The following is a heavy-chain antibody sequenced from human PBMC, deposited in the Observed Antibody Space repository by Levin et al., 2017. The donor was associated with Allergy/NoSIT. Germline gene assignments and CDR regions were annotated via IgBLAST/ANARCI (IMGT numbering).Heavy chain of an antibody. CDR3: STTDFWSGYYGPRDAFDI. CDR1: GFTFGDYA. Sequence: GGSLRLSCTASGFTFGDYAMSWFRQAPGKGLEWVGFIRSKAYGGTTEYAASVKGRFTISRDDSKSIAYLQMNSLKTEDTAVYYCSTTDFWSGYYGPRDAFDIWGQGTMVTDSA. J-gene: IGHJ3*02. D-gene: IGHD3-3*01. V-gene: IGHV3-49*03. CDR2: IRSKAYGGTT.